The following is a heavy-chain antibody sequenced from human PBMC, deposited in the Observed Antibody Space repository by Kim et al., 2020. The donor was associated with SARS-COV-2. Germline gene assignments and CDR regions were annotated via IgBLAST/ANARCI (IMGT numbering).Heavy chain of an antibody. V-gene: IGHV4-31*03. CDR2: IYYSGST. Sequence: SETLSLTCTVSGGSISSGCYYWSWIRQHPGKGREWIGYIYYSGSTYYNPSLKSRVTISVDTSKNQVSLKLRSVTAADTAVYYCARVGGYCSSTSCWGGIGAIDYWGQGTLVTVSS. J-gene: IGHJ4*02. CDR3: ARVGGYCSSTSCWGGIGAIDY. D-gene: IGHD2-2*01. CDR1: GGSISSGCYY.